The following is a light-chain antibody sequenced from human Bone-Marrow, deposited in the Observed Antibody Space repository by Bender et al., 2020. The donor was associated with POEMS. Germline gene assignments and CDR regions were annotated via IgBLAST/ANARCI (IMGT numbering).Light chain of an antibody. CDR3: AARDDSLNGQVL. Sequence: QSVVTQPPSLSEAPRQRVTISCSGSSSNIGNHGVNWYQQLPGEAPKLLIYYDDLLTPGVSDRFSASKSGTSASLAISELQSEDEALYYCAARDDSLNGQVLFGGGTKLTVL. CDR2: YDD. J-gene: IGLJ2*01. V-gene: IGLV1-36*01. CDR1: SSNIGNHG.